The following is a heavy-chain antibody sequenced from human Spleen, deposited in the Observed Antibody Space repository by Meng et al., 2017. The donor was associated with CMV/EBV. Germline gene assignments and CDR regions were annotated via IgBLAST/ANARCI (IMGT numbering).Heavy chain of an antibody. CDR2: IHYSGST. CDR3: ATHVDTTGYRSFDM. CDR1: GGSISSYY. Sequence: ESLKISCNVSGGSISSYYWSWIRQPPGKGLEWIGYIHYSGSTNNNPSLRGRVTISVDTSKNQFSLRLNSVTAADTAVYYCATHVDTTGYRSFDMWGQGTMVTVSS. V-gene: IGHV4-59*01. D-gene: IGHD3-16*02. J-gene: IGHJ3*02.